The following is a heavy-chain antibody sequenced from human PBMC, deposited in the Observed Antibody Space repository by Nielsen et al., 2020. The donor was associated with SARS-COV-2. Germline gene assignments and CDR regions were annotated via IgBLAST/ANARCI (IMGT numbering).Heavy chain of an antibody. CDR3: AKGPIQMATIYIDY. CDR2: ISGDADST. J-gene: IGHJ4*02. CDR1: GFTFDDYA. V-gene: IGHV3-43*02. Sequence: GESLKTSCAASGFTFDDYAMHWGRQAPGKGLEWVSLISGDADSTYYADSVKGRFTISRDNSKNSLYLQMKSLRTEDTAFYYCAKGPIQMATIYIDYWGQGSLVSVSS. D-gene: IGHD5-24*01.